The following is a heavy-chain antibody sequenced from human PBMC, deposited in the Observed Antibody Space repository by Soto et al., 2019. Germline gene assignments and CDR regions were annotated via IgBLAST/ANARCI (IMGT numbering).Heavy chain of an antibody. Sequence: PGGSLRLSCAASGFTFSSYAMSWVRQAPGKGLEWVSAISGSGGSTCYADSVKGRFTISRDNSKSTLYLQMNSLRAEDTAVYYCAKEFRHDNWFFEHWGQGTQVTVSS. CDR3: AKEFRHDNWFFEH. V-gene: IGHV3-23*01. D-gene: IGHD3-22*01. CDR1: GFTFSSYA. J-gene: IGHJ4*02. CDR2: ISGSGGST.